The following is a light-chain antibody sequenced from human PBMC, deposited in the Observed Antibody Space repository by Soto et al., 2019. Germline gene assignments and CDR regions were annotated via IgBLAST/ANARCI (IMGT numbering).Light chain of an antibody. CDR2: DAS. J-gene: IGKJ5*01. Sequence: EIVLTQSPATLSLSPGERATLSCRASQSVSNYLAWYQQKPGQAPRLLIYDASNRATDIPARFSGSGSGTDFTLTISSLEPEDFAVYYCQQYGSSSTFGQGTRLEIK. CDR1: QSVSNY. CDR3: QQYGSSST. V-gene: IGKV3-11*01.